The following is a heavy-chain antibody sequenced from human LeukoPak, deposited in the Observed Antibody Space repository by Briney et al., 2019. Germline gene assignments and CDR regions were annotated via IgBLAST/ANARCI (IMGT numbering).Heavy chain of an antibody. Sequence: SETLSLTCTVSGGSISSYYWSWIRQPPGKGLEWIGYIYYSGSTNYNPSLKSRVTISVDTSKNQFSLKLSSVTAADTAVYYCARDGDGSGVAKYWGQGILVTVSS. CDR1: GGSISSYY. CDR2: IYYSGST. CDR3: ARDGDGSGVAKY. V-gene: IGHV4-59*01. D-gene: IGHD5-24*01. J-gene: IGHJ4*02.